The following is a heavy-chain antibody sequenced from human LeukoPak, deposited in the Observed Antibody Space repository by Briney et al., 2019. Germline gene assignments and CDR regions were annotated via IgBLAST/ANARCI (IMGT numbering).Heavy chain of an antibody. D-gene: IGHD6-19*01. CDR3: TRALSGWTGYSDL. CDR1: GFTFGDYA. CDR2: IRSAEYGGTP. J-gene: IGHJ4*02. V-gene: IGHV3-49*04. Sequence: GGSLRLSCRGSGFTFGDYAVTWVRQAPGKGLQWVGFIRSAEYGGTPDYATSVKGRFTMSRENSQSIAYLQMNSLRTEDTAVYYCTRALSGWTGYSDLWGRGTLLTVSS.